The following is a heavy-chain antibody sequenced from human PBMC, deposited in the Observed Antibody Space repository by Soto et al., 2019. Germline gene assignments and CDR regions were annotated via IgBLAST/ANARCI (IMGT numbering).Heavy chain of an antibody. CDR1: GGSISSGGYC. Sequence: QVQLQESGPGLVKPSQTLSLTCTVSGGSISSGGYCWSWIRQHPGKGLAWIGYIYYSGNTYYNPSLKSRVTVSVDTSKNQFSLQLSSVTAADTAVYYCARLIVGAAGTTGWFDPWGQGTLVTVSS. CDR3: ARLIVGAAGTTGWFDP. D-gene: IGHD6-13*01. J-gene: IGHJ5*02. CDR2: IYYSGNT. V-gene: IGHV4-31*03.